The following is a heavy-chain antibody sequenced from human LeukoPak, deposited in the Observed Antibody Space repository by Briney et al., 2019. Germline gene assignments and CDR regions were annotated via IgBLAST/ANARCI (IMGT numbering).Heavy chain of an antibody. CDR2: IKQDGSEK. CDR3: ARVTTVTTWGFDP. V-gene: IGHV3-7*01. CDR1: GFTFSSYW. J-gene: IGHJ5*02. D-gene: IGHD4-17*01. Sequence: GGSLRLSCAASGFTFSSYWMSWVRQAPGKGLEWVANIKQDGSEKYYVDSVKGRFTISRDNAKNPLYLQMNSLRAEDTAVYYCARVTTVTTWGFDPWGQGTLVTVS.